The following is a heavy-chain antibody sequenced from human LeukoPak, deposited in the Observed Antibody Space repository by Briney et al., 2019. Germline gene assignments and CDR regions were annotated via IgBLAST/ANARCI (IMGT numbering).Heavy chain of an antibody. J-gene: IGHJ6*03. V-gene: IGHV5-51*01. D-gene: IGHD3-3*02. CDR3: ARTIHTIFNYYYYMDV. CDR1: GYSFTSYW. Sequence: GESLKISCKGSGYSFTSYWIGWVRQMPGKGLEWMGIIYPGDSDTRYSPSFQGQVTISADKSISTAYLQWSSLKASDTAMYYCARTIHTIFNYYYYMDVWGKGTTVTVSS. CDR2: IYPGDSDT.